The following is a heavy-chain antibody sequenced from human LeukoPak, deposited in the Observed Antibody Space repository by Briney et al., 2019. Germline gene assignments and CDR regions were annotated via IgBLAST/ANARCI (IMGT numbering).Heavy chain of an antibody. Sequence: KPSETLSLTCTVSGYSISSGYYWGWIRQPPGKGLEWIGSIYHSGSTYYNPSLKSRVTISVDTSKNQFSLKLSSVTAADTAVYYCARDPPYSSGWFRMNWFDPWGQGTLVTVSS. CDR3: ARDPPYSSGWFRMNWFDP. CDR1: GYSISSGYY. J-gene: IGHJ5*02. D-gene: IGHD6-19*01. CDR2: IYHSGST. V-gene: IGHV4-38-2*02.